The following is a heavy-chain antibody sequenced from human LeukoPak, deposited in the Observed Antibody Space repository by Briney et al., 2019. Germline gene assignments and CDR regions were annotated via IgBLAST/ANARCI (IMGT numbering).Heavy chain of an antibody. CDR2: IGTAGDT. J-gene: IGHJ4*02. Sequence: GGSLRLSCAASGFTFSSYDMHWVRQATGKGLEWVSAIGTAGDTYYPGSVKGRFTISRENAKNSLYLQMNSLRARDTAVYYCARSRQYSSGSYYFDYWGQGTLVTVSS. V-gene: IGHV3-13*01. CDR1: GFTFSSYD. D-gene: IGHD6-25*01. CDR3: ARSRQYSSGSYYFDY.